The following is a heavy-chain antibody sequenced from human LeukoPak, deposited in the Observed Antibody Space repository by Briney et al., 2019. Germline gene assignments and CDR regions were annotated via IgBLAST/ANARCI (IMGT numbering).Heavy chain of an antibody. CDR3: ARDPNRDSYGYSWFDP. V-gene: IGHV4-31*03. D-gene: IGHD5-18*01. Sequence: SGPTLVKPTQTLTLTCTLSGLSLSTSGVGVGWIRQHPGKGLEWIGYIYYSGSTYFNPSLKSRVTISVDTSKNQFSLKLSSVTAADTAVYYCARDPNRDSYGYSWFDPWGQGTLVTVSS. CDR2: IYYSGST. J-gene: IGHJ5*02. CDR1: GLSLSTSGVG.